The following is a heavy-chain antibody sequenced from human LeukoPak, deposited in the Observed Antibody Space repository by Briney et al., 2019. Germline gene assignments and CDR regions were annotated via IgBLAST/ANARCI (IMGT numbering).Heavy chain of an antibody. V-gene: IGHV3-23*01. CDR3: AKAPSDYYDSSGYYLYYYGMDV. CDR1: GFTFSSYA. D-gene: IGHD3-22*01. J-gene: IGHJ6*02. Sequence: GGSLRLSCAASGFTFSSYAMSWVRQAPGKGLEWVSAISGSGGSTYYADSVKGRFTISRDNSKNTLYLQMNSLRAEDTAVYYCAKAPSDYYDSSGYYLYYYGMDVWGQGTTVTVSS. CDR2: ISGSGGST.